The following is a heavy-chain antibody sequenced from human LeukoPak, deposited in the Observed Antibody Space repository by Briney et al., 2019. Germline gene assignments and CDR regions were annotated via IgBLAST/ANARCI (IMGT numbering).Heavy chain of an antibody. D-gene: IGHD3-10*01. CDR1: GFTFSSYE. CDR2: ISSSGSTI. CDR3: ARVREGITMVRGAIENYYYYYMDV. V-gene: IGHV3-48*03. J-gene: IGHJ6*03. Sequence: GGSLRLSCAASGFTFSSYEMNWVRQAPGKGLEGVSYISSSGSTIYYADSVKGRFTISRDNAKNSLYLQMNSLRAEDTAVYHCARVREGITMVRGAIENYYYYYMDVWGKGTTVTISS.